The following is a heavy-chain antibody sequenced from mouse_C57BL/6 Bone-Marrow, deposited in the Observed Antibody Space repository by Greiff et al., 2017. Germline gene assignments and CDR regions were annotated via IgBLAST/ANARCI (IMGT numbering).Heavy chain of an antibody. V-gene: IGHV1-76*01. CDR2: IYPGSGNT. Sequence: VQLQQSGAELVRPGASVKLSCKASGYTFTDYYINWVKQRPGQGLEWIARIYPGSGNTYYNEKFKGKATLTAEKSSSTAYMQLSSLTSEDSAVYFGGRNYRCAYWGQGTLVTVSA. CDR3: GRNYRCAY. J-gene: IGHJ3*01. CDR1: GYTFTDYY. D-gene: IGHD1-1*01.